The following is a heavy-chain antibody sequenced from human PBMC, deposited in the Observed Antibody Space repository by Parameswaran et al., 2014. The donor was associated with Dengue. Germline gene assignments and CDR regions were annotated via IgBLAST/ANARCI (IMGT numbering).Heavy chain of an antibody. D-gene: IGHD1-26*01. J-gene: IGHJ5*02. CDR2: IKQDGSEK. CDR3: ARDVGGPFDP. V-gene: IGHV3-7*05. Sequence: VRQMPGKGLEWVANIKQDGSEKYYVDSVKGRFTISRDNAKNSLYLQMNSLRAEDTAVYYCARDVGGPFDPWGQGTLVTVSS.